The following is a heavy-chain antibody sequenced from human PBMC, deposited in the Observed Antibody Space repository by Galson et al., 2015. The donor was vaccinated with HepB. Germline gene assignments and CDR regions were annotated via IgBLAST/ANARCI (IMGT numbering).Heavy chain of an antibody. CDR3: ARDYLYCSGGSCYIPYYYGMDV. J-gene: IGHJ6*02. CDR1: GYTFTSYY. Sequence: SVKVSCKASGYTFTSYYMHWVRQAPGQGLEWMGIINPSGGSTSYAQKFQGRVTMTRDTSTSTVYMELSSLRSEDTAVYYCARDYLYCSGGSCYIPYYYGMDVWGQGTTVTVSS. D-gene: IGHD2-15*01. CDR2: INPSGGST. V-gene: IGHV1-46*01.